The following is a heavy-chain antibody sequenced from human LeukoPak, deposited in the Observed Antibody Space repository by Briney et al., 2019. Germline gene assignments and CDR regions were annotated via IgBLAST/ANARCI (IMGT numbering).Heavy chain of an antibody. D-gene: IGHD3-10*01. CDR1: GFTFSTSH. CDR3: ARGGKGFGYYYYYMDV. V-gene: IGHV3-74*01. CDR2: IKSDGVTT. Sequence: GGSLRLSCATSGFTFSTSHMHWVRQAPGEGLVWVSRIKSDGVTTSYADSVKGRFTISRDNAKNSLYLQMNSLRAEDTALYYCARGGKGFGYYYYYMDVWGKGTTVTVSS. J-gene: IGHJ6*03.